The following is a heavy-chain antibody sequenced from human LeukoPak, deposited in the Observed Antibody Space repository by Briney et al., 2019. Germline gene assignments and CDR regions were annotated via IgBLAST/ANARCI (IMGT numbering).Heavy chain of an antibody. V-gene: IGHV4-39*07. D-gene: IGHD6-13*01. Sequence: SETLSLTCTVSGGSISTSNYYWGWIRQPPGKGLEWIGNIFYSGSTYYGPSLKSRLTISVDTSKNQFSLKLSSVTAADTAVYYCARGLGGYSSSWYWFDPWGQGTLVTVSS. CDR2: IFYSGST. CDR3: ARGLGGYSSSWYWFDP. CDR1: GGSISTSNYY. J-gene: IGHJ5*02.